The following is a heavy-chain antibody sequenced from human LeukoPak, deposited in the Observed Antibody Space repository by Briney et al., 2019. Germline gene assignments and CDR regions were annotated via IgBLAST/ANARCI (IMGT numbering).Heavy chain of an antibody. J-gene: IGHJ5*02. CDR3: TRVSSGWFDP. CDR2: VFYTGSA. V-gene: IGHV4-59*01. Sequence: SETLSLTCTVSIGSISNSYWNWVRQPPGKGLEWIGSVFYTGSADYNPSLKSRVTMSVDTSKNHFSLKLSSVTAADTAVYYCTRVSSGWFDPWGQGTLVTVSS. CDR1: IGSISNSY. D-gene: IGHD6-19*01.